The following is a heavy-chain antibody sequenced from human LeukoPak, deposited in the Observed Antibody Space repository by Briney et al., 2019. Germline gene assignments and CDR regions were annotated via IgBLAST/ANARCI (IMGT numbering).Heavy chain of an antibody. CDR2: FIPILGTA. J-gene: IGHJ6*04. CDR3: AGIPVFGVVLHQEPV. Sequence: VASVKVSCKASGGTFSDYALNWVRQAPGQGLEWMGVFIPILGTANSTQKFQDRVTITADISTNTVYMELSSLRSEDTAVYFCAGIPVFGVVLHQEPVWGKGTTVTVSS. CDR1: GGTFSDYA. D-gene: IGHD3-3*01. V-gene: IGHV1-69*10.